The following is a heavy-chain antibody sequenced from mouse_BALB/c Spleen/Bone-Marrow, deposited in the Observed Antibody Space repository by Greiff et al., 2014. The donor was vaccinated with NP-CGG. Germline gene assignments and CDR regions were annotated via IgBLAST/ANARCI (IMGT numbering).Heavy chain of an antibody. J-gene: IGHJ3*01. Sequence: EVMLVESGRGLVKPGGSLKLSCAASGFAFSSYDMSWVRQTPEKRLEWVATISSGGSYTYYPDSVKGRFTISRDNARNTLYLQMSSLRSEDTALYYCARHPYYGNYPAWFAYWGQGTLVTVSA. D-gene: IGHD2-10*01. CDR2: ISSGGSYT. CDR1: GFAFSSYD. CDR3: ARHPYYGNYPAWFAY. V-gene: IGHV5-9*02.